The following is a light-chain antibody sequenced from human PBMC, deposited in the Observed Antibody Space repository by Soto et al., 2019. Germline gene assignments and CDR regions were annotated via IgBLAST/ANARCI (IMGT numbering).Light chain of an antibody. Sequence: IRMTQSPSSLFASXGDRVTIACRARLSISGCLNGYQETPGXAPKVXIYAASSLQSGVTSRFSGRGSGKGFTITITSLQPEDFATYDCQQSYRTPTFGQGTKVDIK. CDR3: QQSYRTPT. V-gene: IGKV1-39*01. J-gene: IGKJ1*01. CDR2: AAS. CDR1: LSISGC.